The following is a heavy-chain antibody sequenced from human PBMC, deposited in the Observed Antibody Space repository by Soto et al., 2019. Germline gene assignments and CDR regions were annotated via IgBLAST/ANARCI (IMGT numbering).Heavy chain of an antibody. CDR2: INPSGGST. CDR3: ARDEPGYSRPFDY. Sequence: QVQLVQSGAEVKKPGASVKVSCKASGYTFTSYYMHWVRQAPGQGLEWMGIINPSGGSTSYAQKCRGRVTMSRDTSTSTVYMELSSLRSEDTAVYYCARDEPGYSRPFDYWGQGSLVTVSS. CDR1: GYTFTSYY. J-gene: IGHJ4*02. D-gene: IGHD4-4*01. V-gene: IGHV1-46*01.